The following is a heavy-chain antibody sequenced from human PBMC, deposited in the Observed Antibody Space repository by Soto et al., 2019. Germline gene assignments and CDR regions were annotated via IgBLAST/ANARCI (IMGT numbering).Heavy chain of an antibody. CDR1: GFTFSSYW. J-gene: IGHJ5*02. V-gene: IGHV3-74*01. CDR2: INGDGSST. Sequence: EVQLVESGGGLVQPGGSLRLSCAASGFTFSSYWMHCVRQAPGKGLVWVSRINGDGSSTFYADSVKGRFTISRDNAKNTLYLQMNSLRAEDTAVYYCNNWFDPWGQGTLVTVSS. CDR3: NNWFDP.